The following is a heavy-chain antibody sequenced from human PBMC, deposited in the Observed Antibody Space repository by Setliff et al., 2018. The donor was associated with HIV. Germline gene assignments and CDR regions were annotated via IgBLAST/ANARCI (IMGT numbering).Heavy chain of an antibody. CDR1: GYSFTSYW. CDR2: IYPGDSDT. CDR3: ARHVPAAIGAFDI. D-gene: IGHD2-2*02. V-gene: IGHV5-51*01. J-gene: IGHJ3*02. Sequence: PGESLKISCKGSGYSFTSYWIGWVRQMPGKGLEWTGIIYPGDSDTRYSPSFQGQVTISADKSISTAYLQWSSLKASDTAMYYCARHVPAAIGAFDIWGQGTKVTVSS.